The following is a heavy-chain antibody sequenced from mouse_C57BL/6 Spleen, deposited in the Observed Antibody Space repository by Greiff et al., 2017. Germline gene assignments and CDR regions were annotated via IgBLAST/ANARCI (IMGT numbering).Heavy chain of an antibody. CDR1: GFTFSSYA. V-gene: IGHV5-9-1*02. CDR2: ISSGGDYI. D-gene: IGHD2-4*01. J-gene: IGHJ3*01. CDR3: TDYDYDGFAY. Sequence: KVVESGEGLVKPGGSLKLSCAASGFTFSSYAMSWVRQTPEKRLEWVAYISSGGDYIYYADTVKGRFTISRDNARNTLYLQMSSLKSEDTAMYYCTDYDYDGFAYWGQGTLVTVSA.